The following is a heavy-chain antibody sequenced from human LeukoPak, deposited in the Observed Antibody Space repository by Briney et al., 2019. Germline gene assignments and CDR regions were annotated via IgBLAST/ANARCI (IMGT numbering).Heavy chain of an antibody. V-gene: IGHV1-18*01. CDR2: ISAYNGNT. Sequence: GASVKDSCKASGYTFTSYGISWVRQAPGQGLEWMGWISAYNGNTNYAQKLQGRVTMTTDTSTSTAYMELRSLRSDDTAVYYCARARAYSSSWYSGDAFDIWGQGTMVTVSS. D-gene: IGHD6-13*01. CDR1: GYTFTSYG. J-gene: IGHJ3*02. CDR3: ARARAYSSSWYSGDAFDI.